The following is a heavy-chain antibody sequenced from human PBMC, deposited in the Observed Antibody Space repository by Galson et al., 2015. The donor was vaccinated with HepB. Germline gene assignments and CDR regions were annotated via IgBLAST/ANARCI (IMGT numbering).Heavy chain of an antibody. CDR2: IRIKANGYAT. J-gene: IGHJ4*02. V-gene: IGHV3-73*01. CDR1: GFTFSASG. CDR3: TRQEDYYDVGFDY. Sequence: SLRLSCAASGFTFSASGMHWVRQASGKGLEWLGRIRIKANGYATDYAASVKGRFAIPRDDSKNTAYLQMNSLKIEDTAVYYCTRQEDYYDVGFDYWGQGTLVTVSS. D-gene: IGHD3-22*01.